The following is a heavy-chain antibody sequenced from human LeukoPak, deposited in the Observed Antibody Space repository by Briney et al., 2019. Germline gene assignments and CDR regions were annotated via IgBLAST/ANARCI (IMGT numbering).Heavy chain of an antibody. J-gene: IGHJ4*02. CDR1: GFTFSNAW. CDR3: TTIAAAGQYDY. D-gene: IGHD6-25*01. V-gene: IGHV3-15*01. Sequence: GGSLRLSCAASGFTFSNAWMSWVRQAPGKGLEWVGRIKSKTHGGTTDYAAPVKGRFTISRDDSRNTLYLQMNSLKTEDTAVYYCTTIAAAGQYDYWGQGTLVTVSS. CDR2: IKSKTHGGTT.